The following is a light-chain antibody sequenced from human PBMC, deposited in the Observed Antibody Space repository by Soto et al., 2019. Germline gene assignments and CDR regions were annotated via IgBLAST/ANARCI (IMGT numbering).Light chain of an antibody. CDR3: QQRRNWPAT. Sequence: EIVLTQSPATLSLSPGERATLSCRASQSVSSYLAWYQQKPGQAPRLLIYDASNRATGIPARFSGSGSGTDFPLTISSLEPEDFAVYYCQQRRNWPATFGQGTKVEIK. CDR2: DAS. CDR1: QSVSSY. V-gene: IGKV3-11*01. J-gene: IGKJ1*01.